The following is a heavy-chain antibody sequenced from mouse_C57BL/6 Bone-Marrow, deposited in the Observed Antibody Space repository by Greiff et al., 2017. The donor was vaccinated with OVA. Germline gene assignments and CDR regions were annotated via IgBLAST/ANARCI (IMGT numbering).Heavy chain of an antibody. D-gene: IGHD2-5*01. CDR3: ARSYYSNSMDY. V-gene: IGHV5-4*03. CDR2: ISDGGSYT. CDR1: GFTFSSYA. Sequence: EVMLVESGGGLVKPGGSLKLSCAASGFTFSSYAMSWVRQTPVKRLEWVATISDGGSYTYYPDNVKGRFTISRDNAKNNLYLQMSHLKSEDTAMYYCARSYYSNSMDYWGQGTSVTVSS. J-gene: IGHJ4*01.